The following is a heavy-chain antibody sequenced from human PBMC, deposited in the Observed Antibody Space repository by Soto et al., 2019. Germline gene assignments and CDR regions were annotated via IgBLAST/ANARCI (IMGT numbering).Heavy chain of an antibody. J-gene: IGHJ5*02. CDR3: AQIFGPLGGGGGFDP. CDR1: GFTFSSYA. Sequence: EVQLLESGGGLIQPGGSLRLSCAASGFTFSSYAMSWVRQAPGKGLEWVSSISGSGGSTYYADSVKDRFTISRDSSKNTLYLQKKSLRAQDTGTYFFAQIFGPLGGGGGFDPWGQGTLVTVSS. V-gene: IGHV3-23*01. CDR2: ISGSGGST. D-gene: IGHD3-3*01.